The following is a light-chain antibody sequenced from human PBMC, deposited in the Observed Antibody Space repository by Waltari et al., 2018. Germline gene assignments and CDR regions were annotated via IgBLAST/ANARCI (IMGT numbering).Light chain of an antibody. J-gene: IGLJ2*01. CDR1: DSNLGADHS. CDR2: ETT. CDR3: QSYDNHLRAPI. V-gene: IGLV1-40*03. Sequence: TQPPSVTGDPGQTVVISCTGSDSNLGADHSVNWYQQMPGAVPKIVIYETTSRASGVPRRFSTSKSGASASLAIFGLQSDDESYYYCQSYDNHLRAPIFGGGTKLTVL.